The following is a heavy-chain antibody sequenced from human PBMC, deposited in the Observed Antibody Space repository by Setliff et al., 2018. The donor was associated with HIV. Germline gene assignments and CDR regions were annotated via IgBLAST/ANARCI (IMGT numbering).Heavy chain of an antibody. CDR1: GFFLSDHY. CDR2: IRSTAYGGTI. Sequence: GGPLRLSCAVSGFFLSDHYMSWIRQAPGKGLEWVGFIRSTAYGGTIEYAASVKGRFTISRDDSKSIAYLQMNSLKTEDTAVYYCIRDSVNNVQHWGQGTLVTVSS. D-gene: IGHD4-17*01. J-gene: IGHJ1*01. CDR3: IRDSVNNVQH. V-gene: IGHV3-49*03.